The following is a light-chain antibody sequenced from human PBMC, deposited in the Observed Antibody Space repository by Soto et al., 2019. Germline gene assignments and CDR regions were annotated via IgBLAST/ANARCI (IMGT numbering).Light chain of an antibody. CDR1: QSVSTRN. J-gene: IGKJ2*01. Sequence: EVVLTQSPGTLSLSPGERATLSCRASQSVSTRNLAWYQQKPGQAPRLLMYGASSRATGIPDRFSGSGSGTDFTLTISRLEPEDFVVYYCHQFGTSPPAFTFGQGTKLEIK. CDR2: GAS. V-gene: IGKV3-20*01. CDR3: HQFGTSPPAFT.